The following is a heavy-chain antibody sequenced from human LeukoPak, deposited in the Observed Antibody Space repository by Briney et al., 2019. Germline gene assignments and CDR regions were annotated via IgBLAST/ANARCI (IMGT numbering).Heavy chain of an antibody. V-gene: IGHV3-30-3*02. CDR1: GFTFSSYA. CDR3: AKNPSIAAAGYYFDY. J-gene: IGHJ4*02. Sequence: PGGSLRLSCAASGFTFSSYAMHWVRQAPGKGLEWVAVISYDGSNKYYADSVKGRFTISRDNSKNTQYLQMNSLRAEDTAVYYCAKNPSIAAAGYYFDYWGQGTLVTVSS. D-gene: IGHD6-13*01. CDR2: ISYDGSNK.